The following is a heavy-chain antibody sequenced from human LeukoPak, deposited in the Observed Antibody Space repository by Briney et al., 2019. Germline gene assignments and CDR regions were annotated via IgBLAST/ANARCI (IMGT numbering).Heavy chain of an antibody. D-gene: IGHD5-18*01. Sequence: ASVKVSCKVSGYTLTELSMHWVRQAPGKGLEWMGGFDPEDGETIYAQKFQGRVTMTRDTSISTAYMELSRLRSDDTAVYYCARDLFGDVDTAMVITYWGQGTLVTVSS. J-gene: IGHJ4*02. CDR2: FDPEDGET. V-gene: IGHV1-24*01. CDR3: ARDLFGDVDTAMVITY. CDR1: GYTLTELS.